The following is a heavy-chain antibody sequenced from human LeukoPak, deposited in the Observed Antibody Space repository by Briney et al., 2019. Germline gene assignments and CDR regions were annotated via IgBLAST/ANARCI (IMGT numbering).Heavy chain of an antibody. CDR2: IYYSGST. V-gene: IGHV4-39*01. D-gene: IGHD3-10*01. CDR1: GGSISSGDYY. CDR3: ASHFHTRMNYGSMVTPVGVDY. Sequence: PSETLSLTCTVSGGSISSGDYYWSWIRQPPGKGLEWIGSIYYSGSTYYNPSLKSRVTISVDTSKNQFSLKPSSVTAADTAVYYCASHFHTRMNYGSMVTPVGVDYWGQGTLVTVSS. J-gene: IGHJ4*02.